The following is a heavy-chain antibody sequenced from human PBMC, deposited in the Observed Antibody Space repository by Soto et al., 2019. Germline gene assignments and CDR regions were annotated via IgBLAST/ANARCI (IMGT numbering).Heavy chain of an antibody. CDR3: ARGLALGDDILTGYPLYYYYSGMDV. Sequence: PSETIALSSALCGGTFRVYYGSGILQPPGKGLEWIGEINHSGSTNYNPSLKSRVTISVDTSKNQFSLKLSSVTAADTAVYYCARGLALGDDILTGYPLYYYYSGMDVWLQGTTVTGSS. D-gene: IGHD3-9*01. V-gene: IGHV4-34*01. CDR2: INHSGST. J-gene: IGHJ6*02. CDR1: GGTFRVYY.